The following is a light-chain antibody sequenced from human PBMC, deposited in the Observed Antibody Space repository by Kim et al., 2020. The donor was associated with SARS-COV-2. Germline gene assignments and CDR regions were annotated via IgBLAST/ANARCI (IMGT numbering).Light chain of an antibody. CDR2: GAS. V-gene: IGKV1-39*01. J-gene: IGKJ1*01. CDR1: QSVGTD. Sequence: DIQMTQSPSSLSASVGDRVSMTCRTSQSVGTDLHWYQQKPGKAPKLLIYGASSLQGGGPARFTGSGSGTDFTLTISSLQPDYSATYFCQQSYSAPRTFGQGTKVDIK. CDR3: QQSYSAPRT.